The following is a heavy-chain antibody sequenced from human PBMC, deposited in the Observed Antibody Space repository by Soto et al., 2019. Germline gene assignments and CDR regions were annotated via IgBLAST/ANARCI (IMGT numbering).Heavy chain of an antibody. J-gene: IGHJ4*02. Sequence: GGSLRLSCAASGFSFSSYTMNWVRQAPGEGPEWVSSISSRSDYIYYADSLKGRFTISRDNGKNSLYLQMNSLRAEDTAVYYCAREGQWNLDYWGQGSLVTVSS. CDR1: GFSFSSYT. CDR2: ISSRSDYI. V-gene: IGHV3-21*01. D-gene: IGHD6-19*01. CDR3: AREGQWNLDY.